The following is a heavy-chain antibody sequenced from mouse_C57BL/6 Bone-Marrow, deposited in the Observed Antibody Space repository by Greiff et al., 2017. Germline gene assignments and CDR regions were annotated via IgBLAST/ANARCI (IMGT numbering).Heavy chain of an antibody. CDR1: GFTFSSYA. CDR2: ISDGGSYT. CDR3: ARDGGVYGAY. D-gene: IGHD1-1*02. V-gene: IGHV5-4*01. Sequence: DVQLVEPGGGLVKPGGSLKLSCAASGFTFSSYAMSWVRQTPEKWLEWVATISDGGSYTYYPENVKGRFTISRDNAKNNLYLQMSQLKSEDTAMYYCARDGGVYGAYWGQGTLVTVSA. J-gene: IGHJ3*01.